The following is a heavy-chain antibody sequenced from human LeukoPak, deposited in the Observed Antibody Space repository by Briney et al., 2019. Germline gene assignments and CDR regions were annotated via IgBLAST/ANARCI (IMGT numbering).Heavy chain of an antibody. V-gene: IGHV4-59*01. Sequence: PSETLSLTCTVSGGSISSYYWSWIRQPPGKGLEWIGYIYYSGSTNYNPSLKSRVTISVDTSKNQFSLKLSSVTAADTAVYYCARDYCRGGSCYPSYFDYWGQGTLVTVSS. J-gene: IGHJ4*02. CDR1: GGSISSYY. CDR2: IYYSGST. D-gene: IGHD2-15*01. CDR3: ARDYCRGGSCYPSYFDY.